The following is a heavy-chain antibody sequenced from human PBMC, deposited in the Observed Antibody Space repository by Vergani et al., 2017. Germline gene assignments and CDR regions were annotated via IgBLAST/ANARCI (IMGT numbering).Heavy chain of an antibody. J-gene: IGHJ3*01. CDR3: ARDNKQLRPRAFDL. Sequence: QVQLQESGPGLVKPSQTLSLTCTVSGASINNDFYYWHWIRQPAGKGLEWIGRIYVSGITYYNSSLQSRVSMSVDTSKNQFSLTLTSVTAADTAVYYCARDNKQLRPRAFDLGGQGTMVTVSS. CDR2: IYVSGIT. V-gene: IGHV4-61*02. D-gene: IGHD4-23*01. CDR1: GASINNDFYY.